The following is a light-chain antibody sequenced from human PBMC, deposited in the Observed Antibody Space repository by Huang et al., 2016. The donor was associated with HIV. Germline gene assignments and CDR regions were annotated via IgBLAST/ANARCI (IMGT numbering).Light chain of an antibody. CDR2: AAS. CDR1: QGISCY. Sequence: DIQMTQSPSSLSASVGDRVTITCRASQGISCYLNWYQQKPGKAPKLLIYAASTLQSGVPSRFSGSGSGTDFTLTISSLQPADSATYYCQETYSIPYTFGQGTKLEIK. J-gene: IGKJ2*01. V-gene: IGKV1-39*01. CDR3: QETYSIPYT.